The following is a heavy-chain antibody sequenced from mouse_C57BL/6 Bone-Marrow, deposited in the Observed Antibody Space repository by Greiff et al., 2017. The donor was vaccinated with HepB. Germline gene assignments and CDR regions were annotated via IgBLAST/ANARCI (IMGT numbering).Heavy chain of an antibody. CDR1: GFSLTSYG. D-gene: IGHD1-1*01. Sequence: VKLVESGPGLVAPSQSLSITCTVSGFSLTSYGVDWVRQPPGKGLEWLGVIWGGGSTNYNSALMSRLSISKDNSKSQVFLKMNSLQTDDTAMYYCAKRRFTTVPYYAMDYWGQGTSVTVSS. CDR3: AKRRFTTVPYYAMDY. V-gene: IGHV2-9*01. CDR2: IWGGGST. J-gene: IGHJ4*01.